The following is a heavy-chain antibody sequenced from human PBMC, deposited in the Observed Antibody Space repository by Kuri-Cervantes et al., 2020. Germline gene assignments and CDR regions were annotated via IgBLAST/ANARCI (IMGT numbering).Heavy chain of an antibody. V-gene: IGHV3-9*01. J-gene: IGHJ6*03. D-gene: IGHD6-19*01. CDR2: VNWSGGSI. Sequence: SLKISCAASGFTFGDYALHWVRQAPGKGLEWVSGVNWSGGSIAYADSVKGRFTISRDNAKNSLYLQMNSLRPEDTALYYCVKVSVAGPLHYYYYMDVWGKGTTVTVSS. CDR3: VKVSVAGPLHYYYYMDV. CDR1: GFTFGDYA.